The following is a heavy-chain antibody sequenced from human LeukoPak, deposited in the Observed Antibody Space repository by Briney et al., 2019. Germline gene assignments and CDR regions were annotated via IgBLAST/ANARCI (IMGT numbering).Heavy chain of an antibody. CDR1: GFTFSSYS. V-gene: IGHV3-21*04. J-gene: IGHJ4*02. Sequence: GGSLRLSCAASGFTFSSYSMNWVRQAPGKGLEWVSSISSSSSYIYYADSVKGRFTISRDNAKNSLYLQMNSLRAEDTALYYCAKDMRGYSRVFDYWGQGTLVTVSS. CDR2: ISSSSSYI. CDR3: AKDMRGYSRVFDY. D-gene: IGHD6-13*01.